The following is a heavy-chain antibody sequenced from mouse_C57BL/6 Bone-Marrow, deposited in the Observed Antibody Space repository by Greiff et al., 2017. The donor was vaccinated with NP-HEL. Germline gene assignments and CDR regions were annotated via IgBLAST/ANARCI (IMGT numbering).Heavy chain of an antibody. V-gene: IGHV1-72*01. D-gene: IGHD3-2*02. CDR2: IDPNSGGT. CDR1: GYTFTSYW. CDR3: ARSQLRLQYYFDY. J-gene: IGHJ2*01. Sequence: VQLQESGAELVKPGASVKLSCKASGYTFTSYWMHWVKQRPGRGLEWIGRIDPNSGGTKYNEKFKSKATLTVDKPSSTAYMQLSSLTSEDSAVYYCARSQLRLQYYFDYWGQGTTLTVSS.